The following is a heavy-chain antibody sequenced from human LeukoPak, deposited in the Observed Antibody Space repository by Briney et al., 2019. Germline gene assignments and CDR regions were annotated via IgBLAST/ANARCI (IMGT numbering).Heavy chain of an antibody. CDR1: GFTFSSYE. CDR3: ARERVWQQLVLGRYYYYIDV. D-gene: IGHD6-13*01. V-gene: IGHV3-7*01. CDR2: IKQDGSEK. Sequence: GGSLRLSCAASGFTFSSYEMNWVRQAPGKGLEWVSNIKQDGSEKYYVDSVKGRCTISRDNAKNSLYLQMNSLRAEDTAVYYGARERVWQQLVLGRYYYYIDVWGKGTTVTVSS. J-gene: IGHJ6*03.